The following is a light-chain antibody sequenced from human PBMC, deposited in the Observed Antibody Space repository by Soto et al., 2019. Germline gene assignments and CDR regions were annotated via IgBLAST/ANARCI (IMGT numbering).Light chain of an antibody. Sequence: EIVLTQSPGTLSLSPGERATLSCGASQSVTSNYLAWYQQKPGQAPRLLIFGASIRVKGIPDRFIGSGSGTDFTLTISRLAPEDFAVYYCQQFSSYPLTFGGGTKVDIK. CDR1: QSVTSNY. CDR2: GAS. V-gene: IGKV3-20*01. CDR3: QQFSSYPLT. J-gene: IGKJ4*01.